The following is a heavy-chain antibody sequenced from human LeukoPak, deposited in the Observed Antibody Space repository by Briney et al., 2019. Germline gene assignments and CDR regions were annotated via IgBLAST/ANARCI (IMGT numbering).Heavy chain of an antibody. Sequence: SQTLSLTCTVSGGSISSGGYYWSWIRQPPGKGLEWIGEINHSGSTNYNPSLKSRVTISVDTSKNQFSLKLSSVTAADTAVYYCARAGDYSNYHARAYYYYGMDVWGQGTTVTVSS. CDR2: INHSGST. CDR3: ARAGDYSNYHARAYYYYGMDV. D-gene: IGHD4-11*01. V-gene: IGHV4-30-2*01. J-gene: IGHJ6*02. CDR1: GGSISSGGYY.